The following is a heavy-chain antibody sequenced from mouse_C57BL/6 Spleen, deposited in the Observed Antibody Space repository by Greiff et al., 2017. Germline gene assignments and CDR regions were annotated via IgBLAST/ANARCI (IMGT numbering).Heavy chain of an antibody. V-gene: IGHV1-69*01. CDR2: IDPTDSYT. Sequence: VQLQQPGAELVKPGASVKLSCKASGYTFTSYWMHWVKQRPGQGLEWIGKIDPTDSYTNYNKKFKGKSTLTVDKSSSTAYMQLSSLTSEDSAVYYCGGDWFDYWGQGTTLTVSS. CDR3: GGDWFDY. J-gene: IGHJ2*01. CDR1: GYTFTSYW.